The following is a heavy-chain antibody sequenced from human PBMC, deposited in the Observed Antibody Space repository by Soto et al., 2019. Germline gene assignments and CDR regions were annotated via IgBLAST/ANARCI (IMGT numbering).Heavy chain of an antibody. V-gene: IGHV1-18*01. CDR2: ISANNGNT. D-gene: IGHD2-15*01. CDR1: GYNFNSYG. CDR3: AREHRYCSGGSCYVVDY. Sequence: ASVKVSCKASGYNFNSYGISWVRQAPGQGLEWMGWISANNGNTKYAQKVQGRVTMTTDTSTSIAYMELRSLRSDDTAVYYCAREHRYCSGGSCYVVDYWGQGTRVTVSS. J-gene: IGHJ4*02.